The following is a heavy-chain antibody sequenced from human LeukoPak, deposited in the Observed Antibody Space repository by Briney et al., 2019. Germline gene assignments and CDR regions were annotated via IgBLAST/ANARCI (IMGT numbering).Heavy chain of an antibody. J-gene: IGHJ5*02. CDR1: GFTISSYE. Sequence: GGSLILSCEASGFTISSYEMSWVRQAPGQGLEWVSYISSSGTTMFYSDSVKGRFTISRDSAKNSLYLQMNSLRVEDTAIYYCARDYSVPGDGLDPWGQGTLVTVSS. D-gene: IGHD2-21*01. CDR2: ISSSGTTM. V-gene: IGHV3-48*03. CDR3: ARDYSVPGDGLDP.